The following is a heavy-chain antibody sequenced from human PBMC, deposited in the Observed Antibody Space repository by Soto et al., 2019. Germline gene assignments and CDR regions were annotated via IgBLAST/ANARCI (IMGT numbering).Heavy chain of an antibody. D-gene: IGHD3-3*01. Sequence: ASVKVSCKASGYTFTSYYMHWVRQAPGQGLEWMGIINPSGGSTSYAQKFQGRVTMTRDTSTSTAYMELSSLRSDDTAVYYCARVEGVTIFGLVYYYYYMDVWGKGTTVTVSS. CDR2: INPSGGST. CDR1: GYTFTSYY. CDR3: ARVEGVTIFGLVYYYYYMDV. J-gene: IGHJ6*03. V-gene: IGHV1-46*01.